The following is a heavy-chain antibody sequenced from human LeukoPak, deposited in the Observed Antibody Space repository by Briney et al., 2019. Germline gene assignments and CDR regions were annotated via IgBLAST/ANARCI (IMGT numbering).Heavy chain of an antibody. J-gene: IGHJ4*02. CDR2: VSYGGGT. Sequence: PSETLTLTCSVSGDSISSSEYYWGWIRQPPGKGLEWIGSVSYGGGTYNNPSLKTRVTMSVDTSKNQFSLSLSPVTAADTAVYFCARDSRYCRGGNCHLRFDYWGQGVLVTVSS. CDR3: ARDSRYCRGGNCHLRFDY. CDR1: GDSISSSEYY. V-gene: IGHV4-39*07. D-gene: IGHD2-15*01.